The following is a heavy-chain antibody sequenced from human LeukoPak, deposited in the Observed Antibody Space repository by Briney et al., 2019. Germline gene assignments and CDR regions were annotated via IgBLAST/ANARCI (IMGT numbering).Heavy chain of an antibody. J-gene: IGHJ4*02. D-gene: IGHD2-15*01. Sequence: PGGSLRLSCAASGFTFSSYAMSWVRQAPGKGLEWVSGISGSGASANYADSVKGRFTISRDFSKNTLDLQMRSLRAEDTAVYYCAKDKVAVAGPYYFDFWGQGGLVTVSS. V-gene: IGHV3-23*01. CDR2: ISGSGASA. CDR1: GFTFSSYA. CDR3: AKDKVAVAGPYYFDF.